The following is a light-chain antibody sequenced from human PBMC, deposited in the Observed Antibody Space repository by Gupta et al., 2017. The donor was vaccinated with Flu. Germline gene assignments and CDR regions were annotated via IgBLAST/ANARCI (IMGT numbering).Light chain of an antibody. V-gene: IGKV1-39*01. J-gene: IGKJ1*01. CDR1: ETVRTH. Sequence: DIQMTQSPSSLSASVGDRVTITCRASETVRTHLNWYLHRPGKAPKLLIYAVTTVHSGVPSRFSGSGFGTDFTLTISSLQPEDFGTYYCQQSYSTPLTFGQGTKVEIK. CDR2: AVT. CDR3: QQSYSTPLT.